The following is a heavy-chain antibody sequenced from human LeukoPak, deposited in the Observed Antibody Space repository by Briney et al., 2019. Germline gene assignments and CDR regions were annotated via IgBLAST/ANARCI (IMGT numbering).Heavy chain of an antibody. J-gene: IGHJ4*02. CDR1: GFIFSDYY. V-gene: IGHV3-11*06. CDR2: ISTTSGFT. D-gene: IGHD1-1*01. Sequence: AGGSLRLSCATSGFIFSDYYMSWIRQAPGEGLEWLSYISTTSGFTKYADAMKGRFTISRDNSKNSLYLQMNSLRAEDSAVYYCARTQATTGHFDYWGQGTLVTVSS. CDR3: ARTQATTGHFDY.